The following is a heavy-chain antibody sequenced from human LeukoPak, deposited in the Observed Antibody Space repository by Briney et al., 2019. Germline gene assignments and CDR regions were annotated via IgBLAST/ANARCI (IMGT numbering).Heavy chain of an antibody. CDR3: ARTNYDFWSGYYTAPLTH. V-gene: IGHV5-51*01. J-gene: IGHJ4*02. CDR1: GYSFTSYW. Sequence: KVSCKASGYSFTSYWIGWVRQMPGKGLEWMGIIYPGDSDTRYSPSFQGQVTISADKSISTAYLQWSSLKASDTAMYYCARTNYDFWSGYYTAPLTHWGQGTLVTVSS. D-gene: IGHD3-3*01. CDR2: IYPGDSDT.